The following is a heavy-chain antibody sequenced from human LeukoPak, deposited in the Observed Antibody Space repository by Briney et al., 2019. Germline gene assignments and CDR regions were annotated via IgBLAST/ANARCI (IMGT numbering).Heavy chain of an antibody. V-gene: IGHV3-23*01. Sequence: GGSLRLSCAASGFTFTNYWMNWVRQAPGKGLEWVSGISGSSGSTHYADSVKGRFTISRDNSKNTLYLQMNSLRAEDTAVYYCAKDSASAYYLYYFDNWGQGALVTVSS. D-gene: IGHD3-22*01. CDR2: ISGSSGST. CDR3: AKDSASAYYLYYFDN. CDR1: GFTFTNYW. J-gene: IGHJ4*02.